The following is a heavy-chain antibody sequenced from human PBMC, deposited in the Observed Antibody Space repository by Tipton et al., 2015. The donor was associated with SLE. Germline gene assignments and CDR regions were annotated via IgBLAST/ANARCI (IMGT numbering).Heavy chain of an antibody. J-gene: IGHJ4*02. D-gene: IGHD3-10*01. Sequence: TLSLTCTVSGGSISSHYWTWIRQPPGKGLEWIGCIYYSGSTNYNPSLKSRVTISVDTSKNQFSLKLSSVTAADTAVYYCARGGRPDDWGQGTLVTVSS. V-gene: IGHV4-59*11. CDR2: IYYSGST. CDR1: GGSISSHY. CDR3: ARGGRPDD.